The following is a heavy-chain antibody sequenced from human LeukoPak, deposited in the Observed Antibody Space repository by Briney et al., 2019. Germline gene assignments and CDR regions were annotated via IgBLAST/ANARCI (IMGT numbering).Heavy chain of an antibody. Sequence: PGGSLRLSCAASGFTFDDYAMHWVRQAPGKGLEWVSGISWNSGSIGYADPVKGRFTISRDNAKNSLYLQMNSLRAEDTALYYCAKVKYSSSWVDAFDIWGQGTMVTVSS. CDR1: GFTFDDYA. J-gene: IGHJ3*02. CDR3: AKVKYSSSWVDAFDI. V-gene: IGHV3-9*01. CDR2: ISWNSGSI. D-gene: IGHD6-13*01.